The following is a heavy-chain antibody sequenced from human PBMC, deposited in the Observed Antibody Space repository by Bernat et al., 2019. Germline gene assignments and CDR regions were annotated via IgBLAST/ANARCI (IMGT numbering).Heavy chain of an antibody. D-gene: IGHD5-18*01. CDR3: AKDQGVQLWLPDAVDI. CDR1: GFTFSSYG. Sequence: QVQLVESGGGVVQPGRSLRLSCAASGFTFSSYGMHWVRQAPGKGLEWVAVISYDGSNKYYADSVKGRFTISRDNSKNTLYLQMNSLRAEDTAVYYWAKDQGVQLWLPDAVDIWGQGTMVTVSS. V-gene: IGHV3-30*18. J-gene: IGHJ3*02. CDR2: ISYDGSNK.